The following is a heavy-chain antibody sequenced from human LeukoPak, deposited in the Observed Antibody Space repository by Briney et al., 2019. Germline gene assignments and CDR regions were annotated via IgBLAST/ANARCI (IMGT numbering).Heavy chain of an antibody. D-gene: IGHD2-2*01. CDR2: ISASGGST. CDR3: AKEGDYCSSTICYADY. Sequence: ETLSLTCTVSGYSISSGYYWGWIRQPPGKGLEWVSSISASGGSTYYADSVKGHFTISRDNSKNTLYLQMNSLRAEDTAVYYCAKEGDYCSSTICYADYWGQGTLVTVSS. V-gene: IGHV3-23*01. J-gene: IGHJ4*02. CDR1: GYSISSGYY.